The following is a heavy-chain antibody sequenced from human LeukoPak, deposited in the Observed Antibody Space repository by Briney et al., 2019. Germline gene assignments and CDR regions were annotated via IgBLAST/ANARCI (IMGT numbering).Heavy chain of an antibody. D-gene: IGHD1-26*01. V-gene: IGHV3-11*04. J-gene: IGHJ4*02. CDR3: ARAGNVGVVDY. CDR1: GFSFSDDF. Sequence: PGGSLRLSCVASGFSFSDDFMSWIRQAPGQRPEWVSYISHSGYTFQYADSVKGRFTISRDNVKNSLYLQMDSLRAEDTAVYYCARAGNVGVVDYWGQGTLVTVSS. CDR2: ISHSGYTF.